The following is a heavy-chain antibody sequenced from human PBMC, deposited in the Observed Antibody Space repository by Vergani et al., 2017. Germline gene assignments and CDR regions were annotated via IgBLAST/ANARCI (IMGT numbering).Heavy chain of an antibody. CDR2: IYWDDDK. J-gene: IGHJ3*02. D-gene: IGHD3-10*01. CDR3: AHSQKTMARGVIGYDAFDI. Sequence: QITLKESGPTLVKPTQTLTLTCTFSGFSLSTSGVGVGWIRQPPGKALEWLALIYWDDDKRYSPSLKSRLTITKDTSKNQVVLTMTNMDPVDTATYYCAHSQKTMARGVIGYDAFDIWGQGTMVTVSS. CDR1: GFSLSTSGVG. V-gene: IGHV2-5*02.